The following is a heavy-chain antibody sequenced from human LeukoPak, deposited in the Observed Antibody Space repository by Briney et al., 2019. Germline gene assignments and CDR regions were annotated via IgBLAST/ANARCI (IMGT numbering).Heavy chain of an antibody. CDR1: GGSFSGYY. V-gene: IGHV4-34*01. J-gene: IGHJ5*02. CDR3: ARRGFDP. CDR2: INHSGST. Sequence: SETLSLTCAVYGGSFSGYYWSWIRQPPGKGLEWIGEINHSGSTNYNPSLKSRVTISVDTSKNQFSLELSSVTAADTAVYYCARRGFDPWGQGTLVTVSS.